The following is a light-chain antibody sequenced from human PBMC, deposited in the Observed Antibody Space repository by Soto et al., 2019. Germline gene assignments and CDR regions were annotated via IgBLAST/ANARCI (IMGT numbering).Light chain of an antibody. CDR3: QQSYITPPT. V-gene: IGKV1-39*01. Sequence: DLQMTQSPSSLSASVGDRVTITCRASQSISNYLNWYQQKPGKPPMLLIYAPSSLQSGVTSRFSGRGSVTEFTLTITSLQPEDFATYSCQQSYITPPTFGPGTKVDIK. CDR2: APS. CDR1: QSISNY. J-gene: IGKJ3*01.